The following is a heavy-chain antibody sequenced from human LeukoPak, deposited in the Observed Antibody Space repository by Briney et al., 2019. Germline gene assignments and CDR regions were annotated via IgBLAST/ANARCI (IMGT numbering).Heavy chain of an antibody. CDR1: SGSISSSSYY. CDR2: VYYSGST. J-gene: IGHJ4*02. D-gene: IGHD2/OR15-2a*01. CDR3: ASPRDSIVSSATLFFDY. V-gene: IGHV4-39*01. Sequence: SETLSLTCTVSSGSISSSSYYWGWIRQPPGKGLGWIGNVYYSGSTYYNPSLKSRVIISVDTSKNQFSLKLSSVTAADTAVYYCASPRDSIVSSATLFFDYWGQGTLVTVSS.